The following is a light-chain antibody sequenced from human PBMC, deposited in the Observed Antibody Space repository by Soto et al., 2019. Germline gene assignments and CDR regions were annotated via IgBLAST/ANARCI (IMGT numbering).Light chain of an antibody. Sequence: QSALTQPASLSGSPGRSITISCTGTSSDVGGYNYVSWYQQPPGKAPRFLIYDASNRPSGVSNRFSGSKSGNTASLTISGLQAEDEADYYCSSHTRSSTLVFGGGTKLTVL. V-gene: IGLV2-14*01. CDR2: DAS. CDR1: SSDVGGYNY. J-gene: IGLJ2*01. CDR3: SSHTRSSTLV.